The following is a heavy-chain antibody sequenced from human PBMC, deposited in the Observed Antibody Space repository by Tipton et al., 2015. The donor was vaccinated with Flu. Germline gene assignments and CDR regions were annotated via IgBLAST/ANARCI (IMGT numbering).Heavy chain of an antibody. J-gene: IGHJ4*02. Sequence: TLSLTCTVSGGSISSYYWSWIRQPAGKGLEWIGRMHASGVTNYNPPLKSRVSMSVDTSMDQFSLKLTSVTAADTALYYCARDPYNASGSLYDGGDYFDFWGRGTLVSVSS. CDR2: MHASGVT. V-gene: IGHV4-4*07. D-gene: IGHD3-10*01. CDR3: ARDPYNASGSLYDGGDYFDF. CDR1: GGSISSYY.